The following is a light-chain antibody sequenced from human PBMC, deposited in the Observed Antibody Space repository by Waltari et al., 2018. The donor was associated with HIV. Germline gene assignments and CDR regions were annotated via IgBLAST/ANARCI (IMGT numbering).Light chain of an antibody. J-gene: IGKJ2*01. V-gene: IGKV3-15*01. CDR3: QQYNNWPRT. Sequence: EIVMTQSPVTLSVSPGERATLSCRASQSISGNLAWYQQKPGQAPRLLIYGASTRATGIPARFMGSGSGTEFTLTISSLQSEDFAVYYCQQYNNWPRTFGQGTKLEIK. CDR2: GAS. CDR1: QSISGN.